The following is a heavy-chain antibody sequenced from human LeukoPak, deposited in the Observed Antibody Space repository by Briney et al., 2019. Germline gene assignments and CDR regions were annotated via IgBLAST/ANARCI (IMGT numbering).Heavy chain of an antibody. V-gene: IGHV3-49*04. CDR2: IRSKAYGGTT. CDR1: GFTFGDYA. D-gene: IGHD3-10*01. Sequence: GGSLRLSCTASGFTFGDYAMSWVRQAPGKGLERGGFIRSKAYGGTTEYAASVKGRFNISRDDSKSIAYLQMNSLKTEDTAVYYCEGRGSGSYYNQFFDYWGQGTLVTVSS. CDR3: EGRGSGSYYNQFFDY. J-gene: IGHJ4*02.